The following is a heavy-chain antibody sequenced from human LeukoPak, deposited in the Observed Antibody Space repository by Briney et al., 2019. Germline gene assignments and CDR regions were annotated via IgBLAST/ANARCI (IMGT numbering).Heavy chain of an antibody. V-gene: IGHV4-59*01. D-gene: IGHD1-26*01. Sequence: SETLSLTCTVSGGSINSYYWNWIRQPPGKGLEWIGYGSYSGSTDYNPSLKSRVTISVDTSKNQFSLKLSSVTAADTAVYYCARAYGSYSFDYWGQGTLVTVSS. CDR2: GSYSGST. J-gene: IGHJ4*02. CDR3: ARAYGSYSFDY. CDR1: GGSINSYY.